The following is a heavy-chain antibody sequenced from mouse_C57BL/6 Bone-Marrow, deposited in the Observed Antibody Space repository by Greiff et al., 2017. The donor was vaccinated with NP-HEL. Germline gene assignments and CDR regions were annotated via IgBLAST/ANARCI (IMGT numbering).Heavy chain of an antibody. CDR1: GYTFTSYW. D-gene: IGHD3-1*01. CDR3: ARSGGVAD. J-gene: IGHJ3*01. CDR2: IDPSDSYT. Sequence: QVQLKQSGAELVMPGASVKLSCKASGYTFTSYWMHWVKQRPGPGLEWIGEIDPSDSYTNYNQKFKGKSTLTVDKSSSTAYMQLSSLTSEDSAVYYCARSGGVADWGQGTLVTVSA. V-gene: IGHV1-69*01.